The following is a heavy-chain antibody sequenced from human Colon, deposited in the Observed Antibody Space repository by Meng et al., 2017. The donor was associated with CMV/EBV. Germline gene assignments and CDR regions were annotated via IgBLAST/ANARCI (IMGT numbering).Heavy chain of an antibody. J-gene: IGHJ6*02. D-gene: IGHD4-17*01. CDR3: ARDGRYDNGSYYYNYAMDV. CDR1: GFTFSIYS. V-gene: IGHV3-48*04. Sequence: GESLKISCEASGFTFSIYSMNWVRQAPGKGLEWVAHIMGNSRTIYYADSVKGRFTISRDNAKNSLFLQLNSLRAEDTAVYYCARDGRYDNGSYYYNYAMDVWGRGTMVTVSS. CDR2: IMGNSRTI.